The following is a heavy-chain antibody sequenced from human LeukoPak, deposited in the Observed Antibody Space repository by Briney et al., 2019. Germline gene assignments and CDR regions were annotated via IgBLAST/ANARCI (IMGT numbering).Heavy chain of an antibody. J-gene: IGHJ3*02. CDR1: GFTFSSYW. CDR2: IKQDGSER. CDR3: VGPNGAFDI. Sequence: GGSLRLSCAASGFTFSSYWMSWVRQAPGKGLELVANIKQDGSERYYVDSVKGRFTISRDNAKNSLYLQMNSLRAEDTAVYYCVGPNGAFDIWGQGTMVTVSS. V-gene: IGHV3-7*01.